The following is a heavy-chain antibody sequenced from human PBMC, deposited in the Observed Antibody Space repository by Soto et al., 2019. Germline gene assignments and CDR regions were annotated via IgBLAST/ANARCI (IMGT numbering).Heavy chain of an antibody. V-gene: IGHV5-51*01. Sequence: GESLKISCQTSRYYFSSYWIVWVRQRPGEGLEWVGIIDPSDSETKYNPSFQGQVTISVDRSINTAYLQWSSLEASDSAIYYCARRTTSGWYIGDFDFWGQGTPVTV. J-gene: IGHJ4*02. D-gene: IGHD6-19*01. CDR1: RYYFSSYW. CDR3: ARRTTSGWYIGDFDF. CDR2: IDPSDSET.